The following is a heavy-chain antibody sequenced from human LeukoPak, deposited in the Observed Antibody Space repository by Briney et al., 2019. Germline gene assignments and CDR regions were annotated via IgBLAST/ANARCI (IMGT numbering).Heavy chain of an antibody. V-gene: IGHV3-23*01. CDR3: AKDPGVVPAHYFDY. J-gene: IGHJ4*02. Sequence: GGSLRLSCAASGFTFSRYAMNWVRQAPGKGVEWVSGTGSTGFSTFYADSVKGRFTVSRDNSKNTLSLQMNSLRAEDTAVYYCAKDPGVVPAHYFDYWGQGTLVTVSS. CDR1: GFTFSRYA. D-gene: IGHD2-2*01. CDR2: TGSTGFST.